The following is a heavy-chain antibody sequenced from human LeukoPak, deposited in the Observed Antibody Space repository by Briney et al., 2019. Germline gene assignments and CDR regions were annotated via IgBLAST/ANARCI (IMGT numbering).Heavy chain of an antibody. D-gene: IGHD3-10*01. Sequence: SETLSLTCAVYGGSFSGYYWSWIRQPPGKGLEWIGEINHSGSTNYNPSLKSRVTISVDTSKNQFSLKLSSVTAADTAVYYCARGFSAGYYFDYWGQGTLVTASS. V-gene: IGHV4-34*01. CDR3: ARGFSAGYYFDY. CDR1: GGSFSGYY. CDR2: INHSGST. J-gene: IGHJ4*02.